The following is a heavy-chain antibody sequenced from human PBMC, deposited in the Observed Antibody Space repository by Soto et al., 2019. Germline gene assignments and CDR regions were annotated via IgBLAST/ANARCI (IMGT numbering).Heavy chain of an antibody. V-gene: IGHV1-69*01. CDR1: GGIFSTYA. Sequence: QVPLVQSGAEVKKPGSSVKVSCKASGGIFSTYAISWLRQAPGQGLEWMGGIIPLFGPPNYAQRFQGRVTITADESTSTAYMELIRLRSEDTAVYYCARDRDDYCSGNYYNRIDFWGQGTLVTVSS. J-gene: IGHJ4*02. CDR2: IIPLFGPP. CDR3: ARDRDDYCSGNYYNRIDF. D-gene: IGHD3-10*01.